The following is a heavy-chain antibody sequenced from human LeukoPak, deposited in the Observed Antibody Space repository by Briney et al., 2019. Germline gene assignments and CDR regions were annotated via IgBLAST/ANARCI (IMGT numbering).Heavy chain of an antibody. Sequence: GGSLSLSCAASGFTFSSYEMNWVRQAPGKGLEWVSYISSSGSTIYYADSVKGRFTISRDNAKNSLYLQMNSLRAEDTAVYYCARDLEDIVVVPAAIDPHFDYWGQGTLVTVSS. CDR1: GFTFSSYE. D-gene: IGHD2-2*01. CDR2: ISSSGSTI. CDR3: ARDLEDIVVVPAAIDPHFDY. V-gene: IGHV3-48*03. J-gene: IGHJ4*02.